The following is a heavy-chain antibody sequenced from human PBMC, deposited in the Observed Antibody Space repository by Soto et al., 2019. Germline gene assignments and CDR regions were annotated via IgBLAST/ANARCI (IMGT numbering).Heavy chain of an antibody. CDR1: GYSFTSYW. CDR3: ARQALAEAGTGYNWFDP. Sequence: PGESLKISCKGSGYSFTSYWIGWVRQMPGKGLEWMGIIYPGDSDTRYSPSFQGQVTISADKSISTAYLQWSSLKASDTAMYYCARQALAEAGTGYNWFDPWGQGTLVTVYS. V-gene: IGHV5-51*01. D-gene: IGHD6-13*01. CDR2: IYPGDSDT. J-gene: IGHJ5*02.